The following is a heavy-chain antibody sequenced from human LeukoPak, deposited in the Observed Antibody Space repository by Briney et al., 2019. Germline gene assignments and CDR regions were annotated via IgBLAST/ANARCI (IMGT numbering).Heavy chain of an antibody. V-gene: IGHV3-11*01. CDR2: ISSSGSTI. Sequence: GGSLRLSCASSGFTFSDYYMSWIRQAPGKGLEWVSYISSSGSTIYYADSVKGRFTISRDNAKNSLYLKMNSLRAEDTAVYYCASYSGSYYTYWFDPWGQGTLVTVSS. CDR1: GFTFSDYY. D-gene: IGHD1-26*01. J-gene: IGHJ5*02. CDR3: ASYSGSYYTYWFDP.